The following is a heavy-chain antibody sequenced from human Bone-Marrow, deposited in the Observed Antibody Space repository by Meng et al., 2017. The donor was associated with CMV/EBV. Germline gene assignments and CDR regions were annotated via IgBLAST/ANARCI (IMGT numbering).Heavy chain of an antibody. V-gene: IGHV3-30-3*01. CDR3: ARDHLDRNFDY. CDR2: ISYDGSNK. J-gene: IGHJ4*02. D-gene: IGHD1-1*01. CDR1: GFTFSSYA. Sequence: GESLKISCAASGFTFSSYAMHWVRQAPGKGLEWVAVISYDGSNKYYADSVKGRFTISRDNSKNTLYLQMNSLRAEDTAVYYCARDHLDRNFDYWGQGTLVTVSS.